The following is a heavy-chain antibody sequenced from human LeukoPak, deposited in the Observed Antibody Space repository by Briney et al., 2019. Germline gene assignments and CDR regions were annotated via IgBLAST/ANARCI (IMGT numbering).Heavy chain of an antibody. CDR2: TYYRSKWYN. V-gene: IGHV6-1*01. D-gene: IGHD6-19*01. J-gene: IGHJ3*02. Sequence: SQTLSLTCAISGDSVSSNSAAGKWVRQSPSRGLGWLGRTYYRSKWYNGYAVSVKSRITINPDTSKNQFSLQLNSVAPEDTAVYYCARDPGTVAVVDAFNIWGQGTMVTVSS. CDR1: GDSVSSNSAA. CDR3: ARDPGTVAVVDAFNI.